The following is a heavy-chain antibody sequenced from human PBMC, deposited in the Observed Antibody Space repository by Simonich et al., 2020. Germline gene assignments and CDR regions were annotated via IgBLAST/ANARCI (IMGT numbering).Heavy chain of an antibody. CDR1: GYTFTGYY. CDR2: INPNSGGT. CDR3: ASSKLATIDY. D-gene: IGHD5-12*01. J-gene: IGHJ4*02. V-gene: IGHV1-2*02. Sequence: QVQLVQSGAEVKKPGASVKVSCKASGYTFTGYYMHWVRQAPGQGLEWMGWINPNSGGTNDAQKFKGRVTMTRDTSISTAYMELGRLRSDDTAVYYCASSKLATIDYWGQGTLVTVSS.